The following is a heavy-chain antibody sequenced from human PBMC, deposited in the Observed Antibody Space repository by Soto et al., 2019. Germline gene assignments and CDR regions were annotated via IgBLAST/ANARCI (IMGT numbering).Heavy chain of an antibody. Sequence: GASVKVSCKASGYTFTSYYMHWVRQAPGQGLEWMGIINPSGGSTSYAQKFQGRVTMTRDTSTSTVYMELSSLRSEDTAVYYCARDRDTIFGVVIRDWFDPWGQGTLVTVSS. V-gene: IGHV1-46*01. J-gene: IGHJ5*02. D-gene: IGHD3-3*01. CDR3: ARDRDTIFGVVIRDWFDP. CDR2: INPSGGST. CDR1: GYTFTSYY.